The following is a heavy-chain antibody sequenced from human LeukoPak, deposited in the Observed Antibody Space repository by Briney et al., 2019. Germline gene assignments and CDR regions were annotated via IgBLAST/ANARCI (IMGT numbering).Heavy chain of an antibody. V-gene: IGHV1-2*04. D-gene: IGHD6-19*01. Sequence: ASVKVSCKASGCTFTGYYMHWVRQAPGQGLEWMGRINPNSGGTNYAQKFQGWVTMTRDTSISTAYMELSRLRSDDTAVYYCAVSSGSTFDYWGQGTLVTVSS. CDR2: INPNSGGT. CDR3: AVSSGSTFDY. CDR1: GCTFTGYY. J-gene: IGHJ4*02.